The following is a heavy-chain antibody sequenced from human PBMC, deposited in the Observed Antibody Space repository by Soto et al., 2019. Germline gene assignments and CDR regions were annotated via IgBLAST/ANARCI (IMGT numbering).Heavy chain of an antibody. CDR2: FRSSGDDGTT. CDR1: GFTFSSYS. Sequence: EVQLLESGGGLVQPGGSLRFSCAASGFTFSSYSMSWVRQAPGKGLEWVSGFRSSGDDGTTYYADSVKGRFTISRDNSKNTLFLQMNSLRAADTAIYYCAKKVNSGSGSQYFDYWGQRTLVTVSS. V-gene: IGHV3-23*01. CDR3: AKKVNSGSGSQYFDY. D-gene: IGHD3-10*01. J-gene: IGHJ4*02.